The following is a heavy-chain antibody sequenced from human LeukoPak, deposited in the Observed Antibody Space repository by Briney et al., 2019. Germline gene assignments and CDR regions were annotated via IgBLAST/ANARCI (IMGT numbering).Heavy chain of an antibody. Sequence: PGGSLRLSCAASGFTFSSYSRNWVRQTPGKGLEWVSHISTSSSTIYYADSVKGRFTISRDNAKNSLYLQMNSLRAEDTAVYYCARALQSRHDYWGQGTLVTVSS. D-gene: IGHD4-11*01. CDR1: GFTFSSYS. J-gene: IGHJ4*02. V-gene: IGHV3-48*04. CDR3: ARALQSRHDY. CDR2: ISTSSSTI.